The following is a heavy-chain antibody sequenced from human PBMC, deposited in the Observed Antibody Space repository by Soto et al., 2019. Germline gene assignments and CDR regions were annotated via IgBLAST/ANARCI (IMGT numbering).Heavy chain of an antibody. CDR3: ARDRSPAGVVVAATLYYYYGLDV. Sequence: QVQLVESGGGVVQPGRSLRLSCAASGFTFSSYAMHWVRQAPGKGLEWVAVISYDGSNKYYADSVKGRFTISRDNSKNPRYLQVSSLRAEDRAVYYWARDRSPAGVVVAATLYYYYGLDVWGQGTTVTVSS. V-gene: IGHV3-30-3*01. CDR2: ISYDGSNK. J-gene: IGHJ6*02. D-gene: IGHD2-15*01. CDR1: GFTFSSYA.